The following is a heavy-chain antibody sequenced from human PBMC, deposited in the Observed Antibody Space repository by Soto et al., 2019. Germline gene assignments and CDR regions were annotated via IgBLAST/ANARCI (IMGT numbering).Heavy chain of an antibody. CDR2: IWYDGSNK. CDR1: GFTFSSYG. J-gene: IGHJ4*02. D-gene: IGHD6-13*01. Sequence: PGGSLRLSCAASGFTFSSYGMHWVRQAPGKGLEWVAVIWYDGSNKYYADSVKGRFTISRDNSKNTLYLQMNSLRAEDTAVYYCARDAWTQGHSSSWYSYYFDYWGQGTLVTVSS. V-gene: IGHV3-33*01. CDR3: ARDAWTQGHSSSWYSYYFDY.